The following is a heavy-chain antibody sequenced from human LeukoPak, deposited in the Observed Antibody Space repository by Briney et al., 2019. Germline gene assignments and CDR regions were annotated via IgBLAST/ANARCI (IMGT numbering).Heavy chain of an antibody. CDR2: IYPGDSDT. J-gene: IGHJ4*02. V-gene: IGHV5-51*01. CDR1: GYSFTSCW. D-gene: IGHD6-13*01. Sequence: GESLKISCKGSGYSFTSCWIGWVRHMPGKGLECMGIIYPGDSDTRYSPSFQGQVTISADKSISTAYLQWSSLKASDTAMYYCARRGIAAAGIGLNYFDYWGQGTLVTVSS. CDR3: ARRGIAAAGIGLNYFDY.